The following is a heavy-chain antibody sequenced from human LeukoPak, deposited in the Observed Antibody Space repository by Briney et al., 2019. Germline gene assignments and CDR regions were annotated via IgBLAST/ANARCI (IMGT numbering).Heavy chain of an antibody. CDR1: GFTLSSYA. J-gene: IGHJ4*02. CDR2: VDGGGGGT. V-gene: IGHV3-23*01. Sequence: GGSLRLSCAASGFTLSSYAMTWVRQAPGRGLEWVSSVDGGGGGTYYADSVKGRFTISRDISKNTVYLQMNNLRVDDTAVYYCAKGPKLGDGFHCDYWGQGTLVTVSS. D-gene: IGHD5-24*01. CDR3: AKGPKLGDGFHCDY.